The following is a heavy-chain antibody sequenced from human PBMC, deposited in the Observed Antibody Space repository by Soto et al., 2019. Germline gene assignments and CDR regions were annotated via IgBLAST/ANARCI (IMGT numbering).Heavy chain of an antibody. J-gene: IGHJ4*02. D-gene: IGHD3-22*01. CDR3: ARALYYYDNSGLAY. Sequence: QVRLEQSGPEVKKTGASVKVSCKASGYTFTSYGISWVRQAPGQGLDWMGWINIYSGDANYAQSFQDRVTMTRDTXXNTVYMEMRTIRSEDTAVYYCARALYYYDNSGLAYWGQGTLVTVSS. CDR2: INIYSGDA. V-gene: IGHV1-18*01. CDR1: GYTFTSYG.